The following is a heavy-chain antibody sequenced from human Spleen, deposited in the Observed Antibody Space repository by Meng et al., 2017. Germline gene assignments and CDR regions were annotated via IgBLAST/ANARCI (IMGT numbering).Heavy chain of an antibody. J-gene: IGHJ6*02. D-gene: IGHD4-17*01. CDR2: IIPILGIA. CDR3: AREPTTVTTYPYYYYGMDV. CDR1: GGTFSSHA. V-gene: IGHV1-69*04. Sequence: SVKVSCKAPGGTFSSHAISWVRQAPGQGLEWMGRIIPILGIANYAQKFQGRVTITADKSTSTAYMELSSLRSEDTAVYYCAREPTTVTTYPYYYYGMDVWGQGTTVTVSS.